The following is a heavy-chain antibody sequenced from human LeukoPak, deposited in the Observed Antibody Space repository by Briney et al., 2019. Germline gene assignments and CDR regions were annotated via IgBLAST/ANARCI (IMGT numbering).Heavy chain of an antibody. J-gene: IGHJ4*02. CDR1: GGTFSSYS. CDR2: IIPIFGTA. CDR3: ARDRHHYYDSSGYHRRSFDY. Sequence: ASVKVSCKASGGTFSSYSISWVRQAPGQGLEWMGGIIPIFGTANYAQKFQGRVTITADESTSTAYMELSSLRSEGTAVYYCARDRHHYYDSSGYHRRSFDYWGQGTLVTVSS. V-gene: IGHV1-69*13. D-gene: IGHD3-22*01.